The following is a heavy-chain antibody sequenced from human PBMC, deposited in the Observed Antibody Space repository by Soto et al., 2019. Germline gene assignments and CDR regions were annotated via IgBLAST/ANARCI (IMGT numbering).Heavy chain of an antibody. Sequence: QVQLQESGPGLVKPSQTLSLTCTVSGGSISSGGYYWSWIRQHPGKGLEWIGYIYYSGRTYYNPSLKSRVTIAVDTSKNQFSLKLSSVTAADTAAYYWARAGHSSSSEGANWFDPWGQGTLVTVSS. CDR1: GGSISSGGYY. V-gene: IGHV4-31*03. J-gene: IGHJ5*02. CDR3: ARAGHSSSSEGANWFDP. D-gene: IGHD6-6*01. CDR2: IYYSGRT.